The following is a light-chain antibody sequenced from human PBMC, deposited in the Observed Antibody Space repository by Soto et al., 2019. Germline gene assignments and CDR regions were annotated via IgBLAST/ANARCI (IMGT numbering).Light chain of an antibody. V-gene: IGLV1-40*01. CDR3: QSCDTTLSGASV. CDR1: SSNIGAGFD. Sequence: QSALTQSPSVSGAPGQNVSISCTGTSSNIGAGFDVHWYQQVPATAPKLLIYGNNNRPSGVPDRFSGSKSGTSASLAITGLLAEDEDDSYCQSCDTTLSGASVFGTGTKVTVL. CDR2: GNN. J-gene: IGLJ1*01.